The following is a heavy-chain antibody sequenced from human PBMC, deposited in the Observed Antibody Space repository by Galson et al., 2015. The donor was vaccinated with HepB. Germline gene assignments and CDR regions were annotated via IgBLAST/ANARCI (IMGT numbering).Heavy chain of an antibody. D-gene: IGHD4-17*01. CDR1: GFTFSSYG. CDR3: AKADYGDYGDGFDY. V-gene: IGHV3-30*18. CDR2: ISYDGSNK. J-gene: IGHJ4*02. Sequence: SLRLSCAASGFTFSSYGMHWVRQAPGKGLEWVAVISYDGSNKYYADSVKGRFTISRDNSKNTLYLQMNSLRAEDTAVYYCAKADYGDYGDGFDYWGQGTLVTVSS.